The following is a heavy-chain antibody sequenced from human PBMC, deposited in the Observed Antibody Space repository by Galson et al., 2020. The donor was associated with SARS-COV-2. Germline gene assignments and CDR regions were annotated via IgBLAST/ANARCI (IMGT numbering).Heavy chain of an antibody. CDR1: GYSIRSGYF. Sequence: SETLSLTCLVSGYSIRSGYFWGWIRQPPGAGLAWMGSIYHSGAPFYNPSLRSRLSMSVGTSNNQFSLNLISVTAAETAIYCCAAYSVMVVAPTPLRADYWGQGTLVTVSS. D-gene: IGHD2-15*01. CDR2: IYHSGAP. V-gene: IGHV4-38-2*01. J-gene: IGHJ4*02. CDR3: AAYSVMVVAPTPLRADY.